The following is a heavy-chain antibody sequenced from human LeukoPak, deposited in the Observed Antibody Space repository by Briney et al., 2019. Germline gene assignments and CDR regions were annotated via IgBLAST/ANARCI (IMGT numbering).Heavy chain of an antibody. CDR1: GGSISSYY. J-gene: IGHJ5*02. CDR2: IYNGVNT. D-gene: IGHD1-26*01. V-gene: IGHV4-59*01. Sequence: SETLSLTCTVSGGSISSYYWSWIRQPPGKGVEWIAHIYNGVNTNYNPSLKSRVTISVDTFKNQFSLRLNSVTAADTAVYYCARSRAFNSGAFDPWGQGSLVTVSS. CDR3: ARSRAFNSGAFDP.